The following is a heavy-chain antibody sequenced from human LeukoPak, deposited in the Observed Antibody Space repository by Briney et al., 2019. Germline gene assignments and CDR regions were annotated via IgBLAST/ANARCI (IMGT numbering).Heavy chain of an antibody. CDR3: AKDRDDYVWGSYLGAFDI. J-gene: IGHJ3*02. Sequence: GGSLRLSCAASGFTVSSDGMSWVRQAPGKGLELVSLISGSGGSTYYADSVKGRFTISRDNLKNTLYLQMNSLRAEDTAVFYCAKDRDDYVWGSYLGAFDIWGQGTMVTVSS. CDR1: GFTVSSDG. D-gene: IGHD3-16*01. CDR2: ISGSGGST. V-gene: IGHV3-23*01.